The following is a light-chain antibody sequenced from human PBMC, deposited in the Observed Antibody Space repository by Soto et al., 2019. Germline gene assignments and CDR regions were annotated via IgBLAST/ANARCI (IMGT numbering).Light chain of an antibody. CDR2: EVT. CDR1: SSDVGAYNL. V-gene: IGLV2-14*01. J-gene: IGLJ1*01. CDR3: ASLTTTNFV. Sequence: QSALTQPASVSGSPGQSITISCTGTSSDVGAYNLVSWYQHLPDKAPKLIISEVTNRPSGVSDRFSGSKSGSTASLTISGLQAEDEADYYCASLTTTNFVFGSGTKLTVL.